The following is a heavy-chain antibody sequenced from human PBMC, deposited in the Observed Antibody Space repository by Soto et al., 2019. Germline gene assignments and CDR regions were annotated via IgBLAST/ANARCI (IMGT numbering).Heavy chain of an antibody. Sequence: QVQLVEYGGGVVQPGRSLRLSCAASGFTFSSYGMHWVRQAPGKGLEWVAVISYDGSNKYYADSVKGRFTISRDNSKNTLYLQMNSLRAEDTAVYYCAKDEYGDSDGCLDDYWCQGTLVPVTS. J-gene: IGHJ4*01. V-gene: IGHV3-30*18. CDR1: GFTFSSYG. CDR3: AKDEYGDSDGCLDDY. D-gene: IGHD4-17*01. CDR2: ISYDGSNK.